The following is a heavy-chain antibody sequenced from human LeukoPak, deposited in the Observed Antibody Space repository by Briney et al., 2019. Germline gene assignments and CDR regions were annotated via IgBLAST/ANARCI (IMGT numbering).Heavy chain of an antibody. CDR1: GYTFTGYY. D-gene: IGHD2/OR15-2a*01. Sequence: GASVKVSCKASGYTFTGYYMHWVRQAPGQGLEWMGWINPNSGGTNYAQKFQGRVTMTRDTSISTAYMELSRLRSDDAAVYYCARGPRLLRGWFDTWGQGTLVTVSS. CDR2: INPNSGGT. CDR3: ARGPRLLRGWFDT. J-gene: IGHJ5*02. V-gene: IGHV1-2*02.